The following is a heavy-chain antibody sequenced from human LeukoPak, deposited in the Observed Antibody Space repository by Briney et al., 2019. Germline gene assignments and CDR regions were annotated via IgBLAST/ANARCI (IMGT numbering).Heavy chain of an antibody. Sequence: SETLSLACTVSGDSISGYYWSWIRQSPGKGLEWIAYIYDSGTTNYNPSLKSRVTISVDTSKNQVSLKLTSVTAADTAVYYCARLGPGGSGDYWGQGTLLTVSS. CDR3: ARLGPGGSGDY. CDR1: GDSISGYY. V-gene: IGHV4-59*08. J-gene: IGHJ4*02. D-gene: IGHD3-10*01. CDR2: IYDSGTT.